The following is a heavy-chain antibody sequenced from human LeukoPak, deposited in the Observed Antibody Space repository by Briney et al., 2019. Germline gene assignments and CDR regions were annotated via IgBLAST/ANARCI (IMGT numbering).Heavy chain of an antibody. CDR2: INPNSGDT. J-gene: IGHJ4*02. Sequence: ASVKVSCKASGYTLTDYYIHWVRQAPGQGLEWMGWINPNSGDTTYAQKFQGRVTMTGDTSISSAYMDLSRLNSDDTAVYFCAREEQYNNFFDYWGPGTLVTVSS. D-gene: IGHD1/OR15-1a*01. CDR3: AREEQYNNFFDY. V-gene: IGHV1-2*02. CDR1: GYTLTDYY.